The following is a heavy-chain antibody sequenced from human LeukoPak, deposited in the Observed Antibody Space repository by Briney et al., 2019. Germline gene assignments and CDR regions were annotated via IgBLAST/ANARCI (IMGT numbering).Heavy chain of an antibody. CDR1: GGSISSYY. D-gene: IGHD3-10*01. Sequence: SETLSLTCTVSGGSISSYYWSWIRQPPGKGLEWIGCIYDRGPAHYSPSLKSRFTISVDRPKNQFFLNVTSLTAADTAVYYCARSRQASGLFSSWGQGTLVVVSS. CDR2: IYDRGPA. CDR3: ARSRQASGLFSS. J-gene: IGHJ5*02. V-gene: IGHV4-59*12.